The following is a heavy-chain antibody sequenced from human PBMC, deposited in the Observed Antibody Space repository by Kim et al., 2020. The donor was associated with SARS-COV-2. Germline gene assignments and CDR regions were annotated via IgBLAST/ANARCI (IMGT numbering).Heavy chain of an antibody. CDR3: ARDFVPYYYDSSGYYYY. V-gene: IGHV1-69*13. D-gene: IGHD3-22*01. J-gene: IGHJ4*02. CDR1: GGTFSSYA. CDR2: IIPIFGTA. Sequence: SVKVSCKASGGTFSSYAISWVRQAPGQGLEWMGGIIPIFGTANYAQKFQGRVTITADESTSTAYMELSSLRSEDTAVYYCARDFVPYYYDSSGYYYYWGQGTLVTVSS.